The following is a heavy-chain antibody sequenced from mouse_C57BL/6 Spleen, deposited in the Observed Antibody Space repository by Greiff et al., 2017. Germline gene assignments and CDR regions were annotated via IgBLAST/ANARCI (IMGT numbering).Heavy chain of an antibody. J-gene: IGHJ2*01. D-gene: IGHD5-5*01. CDR2: ISYDGSN. CDR1: GYSITSGYY. V-gene: IGHV3-6*01. Sequence: VQLKESGPGLVKPSQSLSLTCSVTGYSITSGYYWNWIRQFPGNKLEWMGYISYDGSNNYNPSLKNRISITRDTSKNQFFLKLNSVTTEDTATYYCASYPYFDYWGQGTTLTVSS. CDR3: ASYPYFDY.